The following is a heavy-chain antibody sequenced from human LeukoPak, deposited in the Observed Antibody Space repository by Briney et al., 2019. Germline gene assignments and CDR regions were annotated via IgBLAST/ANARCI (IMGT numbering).Heavy chain of an antibody. Sequence: ASVKVSCKASGYTFTDYDMNWVRQAPGQGLEWMGWINPNSGGTNYAQKVQGRVTITRDKSISTIYMELNSLRSDDTAVYYCARDLXXXGYXWVYWGXGTLVTAS. D-gene: IGHD2-8*02. CDR2: INPNSGGT. J-gene: IGHJ4*01. CDR3: ARDLXXXGYXWVY. V-gene: IGHV1-2*02. CDR1: GYTFTDYD.